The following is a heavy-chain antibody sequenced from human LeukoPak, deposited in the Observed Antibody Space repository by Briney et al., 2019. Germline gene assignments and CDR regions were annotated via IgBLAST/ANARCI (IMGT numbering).Heavy chain of an antibody. D-gene: IGHD3-16*01. CDR2: ISSSSSTI. CDR3: ARSTYDYVWGKYYFDY. J-gene: IGHJ4*02. Sequence: GGSLRLSCAASGFTFSSYSMNWVRQAPGKGLEWVSYISSSSSTIYYADSVKGRFTISRDNAKNSLYLQMNSLRAEDTAVYYCARSTYDYVWGKYYFDYWGQGTLVTVSS. CDR1: GFTFSSYS. V-gene: IGHV3-48*01.